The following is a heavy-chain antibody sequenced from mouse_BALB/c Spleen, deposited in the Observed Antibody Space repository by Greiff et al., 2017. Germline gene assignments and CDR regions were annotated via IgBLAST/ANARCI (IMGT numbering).Heavy chain of an antibody. J-gene: IGHJ4*01. D-gene: IGHD1-1*01. CDR3: ARSLYYYGSSQHYYAMDY. CDR2: ISTYYGNT. Sequence: VQLQQSGPELVRPGVSVKISCKGSGYTFTDYAMHWVKQSHAKSLEWIGVISTYYGNTNYNQKFKGKATMTVDKSSSTAYMELARLTSEDSAIYYCARSLYYYGSSQHYYAMDYWGQGTSVTVSS. CDR1: GYTFTDYA. V-gene: IGHV1-67*01.